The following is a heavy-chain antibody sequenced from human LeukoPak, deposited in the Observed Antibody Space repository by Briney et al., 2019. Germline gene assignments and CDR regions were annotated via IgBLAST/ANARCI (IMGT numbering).Heavy chain of an antibody. CDR2: ISGSGGST. CDR3: AKEIENYRDQYYFDY. CDR1: GFTFSSYA. V-gene: IGHV3-23*01. J-gene: IGHJ4*02. Sequence: PGGSLRLSCAASGFTFSSYAMSWVRQAPGKGLEWVSAISGSGGSTYYADSVKGRFTISRDNSKNTLYLQMDSLRAEDTAVYYCAKEIENYRDQYYFDYWGQGTLVTVSS. D-gene: IGHD1-7*01.